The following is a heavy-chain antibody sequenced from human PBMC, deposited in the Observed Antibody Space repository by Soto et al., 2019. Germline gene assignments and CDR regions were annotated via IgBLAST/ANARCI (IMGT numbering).Heavy chain of an antibody. CDR2: ISSGGTTT. D-gene: IGHD2-15*01. CDR1: GFTFGSHW. CDR3: AKEPRSVGVVARYFQH. Sequence: GGSLRLSCAASGFTFGSHWMHWVRQAPGKGLVYVSRISSGGTTTNYAESVKGRFTISRDNARNTLYLQMKSLRAEDTAVYYCAKEPRSVGVVARYFQHWGQGTMVTVSS. J-gene: IGHJ1*01. V-gene: IGHV3-74*01.